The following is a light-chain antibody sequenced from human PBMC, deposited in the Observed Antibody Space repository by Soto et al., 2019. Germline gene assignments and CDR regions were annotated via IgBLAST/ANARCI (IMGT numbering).Light chain of an antibody. CDR2: RAS. Sequence: EVVLTQSPGTLSLSPGERATLSCRASRTFYCNYLAWYDQKPGQPPRLLIHRASARAPGIPDRFRASGAGTDFTLTISRLEPEDSAVYYCQQYSASPRTFGPGTKVDT. CDR1: RTFYCNY. CDR3: QQYSASPRT. J-gene: IGKJ3*01. V-gene: IGKV3-20*01.